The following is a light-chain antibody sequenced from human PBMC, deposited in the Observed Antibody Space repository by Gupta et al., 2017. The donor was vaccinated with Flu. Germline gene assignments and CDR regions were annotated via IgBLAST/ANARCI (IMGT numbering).Light chain of an antibody. V-gene: IGLV2-18*01. J-gene: IGLJ2*01. CDR3: NLVTTTSKPVV. Sequence: SCTGTSSDVGSYNRVSWYQQPPGTAPKLIIYEVSNRRSGVPDRFSGSKSGNTASLTISGLQAEDEADYYCNLVTTTSKPVVFGGGTKLTVL. CDR2: EVS. CDR1: SSDVGSYNR.